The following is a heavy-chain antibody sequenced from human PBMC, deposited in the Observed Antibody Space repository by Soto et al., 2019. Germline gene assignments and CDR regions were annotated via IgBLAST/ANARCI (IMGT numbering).Heavy chain of an antibody. CDR2: INPSGGSR. Sequence: ASVKVSCKASGYTFTSYYMHWVRQAPGQGLEWMVIINPSGGSRMYAQRFQGRVTMTRDTSTSTVYMEVSSLRSEDTAVYYCSRVDPGETSPFDHWGQGTLVTVSS. V-gene: IGHV1-46*03. CDR1: GYTFTSYY. D-gene: IGHD3-10*01. J-gene: IGHJ4*02. CDR3: SRVDPGETSPFDH.